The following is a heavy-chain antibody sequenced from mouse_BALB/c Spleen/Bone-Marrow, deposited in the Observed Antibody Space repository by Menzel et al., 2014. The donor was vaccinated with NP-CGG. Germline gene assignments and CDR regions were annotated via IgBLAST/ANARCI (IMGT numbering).Heavy chain of an antibody. CDR3: TRDAMDY. V-gene: IGHV1S127*01. CDR2: IDPSDSYT. CDR1: GYTFTSYW. Sequence: VQLQQSGAELVKPGASVKMSCKASGYTFTSYWMHWVRQRPGQGLEWIGVIDPSDSYTSHIQKFKGKATLTVDTSSSTAYMQLSSLTSEDSAVYYCTRDAMDYWGQGTSVTVSS. J-gene: IGHJ4*01.